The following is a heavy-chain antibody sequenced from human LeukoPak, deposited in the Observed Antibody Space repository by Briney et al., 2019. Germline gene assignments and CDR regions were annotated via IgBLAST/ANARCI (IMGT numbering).Heavy chain of an antibody. D-gene: IGHD3-10*01. CDR3: TTEAQGDDYFYYHMDV. J-gene: IGHJ6*03. V-gene: IGHV3-15*01. CDR2: IKTKSEGGTT. CDR1: GFTVNNAW. Sequence: GGSLRLSCAVSGFTVNNAWMSWVRQAPGKGLEWIVRIKTKSEGGTTDYAAPVKGRFTISRDDSKNTLYLQMNSLKTEDTAVYYCTTEAQGDDYFYYHMDVWGKGTTVTVSS.